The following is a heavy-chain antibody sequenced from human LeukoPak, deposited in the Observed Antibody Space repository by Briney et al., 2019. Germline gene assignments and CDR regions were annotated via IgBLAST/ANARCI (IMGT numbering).Heavy chain of an antibody. V-gene: IGHV3-15*01. CDR2: IKTKPFGRTT. D-gene: IGHD1-26*01. CDR1: GFTFTDAF. Sequence: GGSLRLSCEGSGFTFTDAFMSWIRQSPGKGLEWVGSIKTKPFGRTTEIAAPVKGRFTISRDDSTKTVYLQMNNLNTEDTALYFCTRDLTGRRWFDPWGQGTLVTVSS. CDR3: TRDLTGRRWFDP. J-gene: IGHJ5*02.